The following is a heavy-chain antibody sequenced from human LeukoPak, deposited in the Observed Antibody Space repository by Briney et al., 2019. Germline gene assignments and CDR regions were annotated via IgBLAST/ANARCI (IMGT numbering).Heavy chain of an antibody. CDR2: ISSSSSYI. J-gene: IGHJ5*02. V-gene: IGHV3-21*01. CDR3: ARDSAPIRFDP. CDR1: GFTFSSYS. D-gene: IGHD3-10*01. Sequence: GGSLRLSCAASGFTFSSYSMNWVRQAPGKGLEWVSSISSSSSYIYYADSVKGRFTISRDNAKNSLYLQMNSLRAEDTAVYYCARDSAPIRFDPWGQGTLVTVSS.